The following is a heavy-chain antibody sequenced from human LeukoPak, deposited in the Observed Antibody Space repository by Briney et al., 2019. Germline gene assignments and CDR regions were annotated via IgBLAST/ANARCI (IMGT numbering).Heavy chain of an antibody. CDR2: FYHSGIT. V-gene: IGHV4-38-2*02. J-gene: IGHJ4*02. CDR3: AKDHEQWPAFDY. Sequence: SETLSLTCTVSGYSISSGYFWGWIRQPPGKGLEWIGSFYHSGITYYNPSLKSRVTISVEMSKNQFSLKLSSVTAADTAVYYCAKDHEQWPAFDYWGQGTLVTVSS. D-gene: IGHD6-19*01. CDR1: GYSISSGYF.